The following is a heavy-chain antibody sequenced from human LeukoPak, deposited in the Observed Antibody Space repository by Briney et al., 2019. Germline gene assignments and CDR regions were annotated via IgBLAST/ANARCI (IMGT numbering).Heavy chain of an antibody. D-gene: IGHD2-15*01. CDR1: GFTFSSYG. CDR3: AKEGEYCSGGSCYLGY. CDR2: IRYDGSNK. J-gene: IGHJ4*02. V-gene: IGHV3-30*02. Sequence: GGSLRLSCAASGFTFSSYGMHWVRQAPGKGLEWVAFIRYDGSNKYYADSVKGRFTISRDNSKNTLYLQMNSLRAEDTAVYYCAKEGEYCSGGSCYLGYWGQGTLVTVSS.